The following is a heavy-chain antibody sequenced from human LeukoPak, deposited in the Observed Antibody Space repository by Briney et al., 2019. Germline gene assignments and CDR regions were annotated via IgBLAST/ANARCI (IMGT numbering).Heavy chain of an antibody. D-gene: IGHD6-19*01. CDR2: ISRSGSTI. Sequence: GGSLRLSCTASGFTFSKYEMNWVRQGPGKGLEWVAYISRSGSTIYYADSVKGRFTISSDNAKTSLYLQMNSLRASVRAVYYFARSSSGWAPRCGMDVWGQGTTVTVSS. V-gene: IGHV3-48*03. J-gene: IGHJ6*01. CDR3: ARSSSGWAPRCGMDV. CDR1: GFTFSKYE.